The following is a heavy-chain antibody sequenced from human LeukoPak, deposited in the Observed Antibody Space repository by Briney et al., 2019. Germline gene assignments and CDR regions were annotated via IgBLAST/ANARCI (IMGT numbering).Heavy chain of an antibody. CDR3: VREPRVPLHPYSSGVFDN. Sequence: GGSLRLSCAASGFTFSTYWMHWVRQAPGKGLMCVSRIISDGSSTSYADSVKGRFTISRDNAKNTLYLQMNSLRAEDTALYYCVREPRVPLHPYSSGVFDNWGQGTLVTVSS. V-gene: IGHV3-74*01. CDR2: IISDGSST. D-gene: IGHD6-19*01. J-gene: IGHJ4*02. CDR1: GFTFSTYW.